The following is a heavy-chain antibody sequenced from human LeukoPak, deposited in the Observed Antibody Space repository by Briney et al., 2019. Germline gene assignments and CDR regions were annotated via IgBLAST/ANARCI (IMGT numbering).Heavy chain of an antibody. Sequence: GSLRLSCAASGFTFSSYAMSWVRQAPGKGLEWVSAISGSGGSTYYADSVKGRFTISRDNSKNTLYLQMNSLRAEDTAVYYCAKIPKRAIFGVVIIRPDGMDVWGQGTTVTVSS. J-gene: IGHJ6*02. CDR3: AKIPKRAIFGVVIIRPDGMDV. D-gene: IGHD3-3*01. CDR1: GFTFSSYA. CDR2: ISGSGGST. V-gene: IGHV3-23*01.